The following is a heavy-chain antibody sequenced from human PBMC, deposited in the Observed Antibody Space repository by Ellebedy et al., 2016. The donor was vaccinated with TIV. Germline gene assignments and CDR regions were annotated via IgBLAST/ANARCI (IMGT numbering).Heavy chain of an antibody. CDR3: ARTPSVITFSLDWYFDL. CDR2: IDPDDSKT. Sequence: GESLKISCKGSGYPITTHWSGWLRPLPGRVPELMGIIDPDDSKTRYNPSFQGQVTISAEKSINTAYLQWDSLEASNTAMYYCARTPSVITFSLDWYFDLWGRGTLVTVSS. J-gene: IGHJ2*01. V-gene: IGHV5-51*01. D-gene: IGHD4-23*01. CDR1: GYPITTHW.